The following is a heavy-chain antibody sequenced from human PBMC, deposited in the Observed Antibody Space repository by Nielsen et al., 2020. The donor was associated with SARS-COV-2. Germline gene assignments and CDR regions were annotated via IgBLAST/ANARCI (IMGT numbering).Heavy chain of an antibody. D-gene: IGHD1-26*01. V-gene: IGHV3-30*03. CDR3: AIPASGSYYVTGDYYYYGMDV. CDR1: GFTFSSYG. CDR2: ISYDGSNK. J-gene: IGHJ6*02. Sequence: GESLKISCAASGFTFSSYGMHWVRQAPGKGLEWVAVISYDGSNKYYADSVKGRFTISRDSSKNTLYLQMNSLRAEDTAVYYCAIPASGSYYVTGDYYYYGMDVWGQGTTVTVSS.